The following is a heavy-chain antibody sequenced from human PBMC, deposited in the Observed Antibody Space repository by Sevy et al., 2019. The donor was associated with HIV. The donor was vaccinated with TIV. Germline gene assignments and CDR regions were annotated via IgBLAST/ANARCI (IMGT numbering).Heavy chain of an antibody. CDR1: GFTFTLYA. V-gene: IGHV3-30-3*01. CDR3: AGAAVEYCTDDCYHRFDY. J-gene: IGHJ4*02. CDR2: ISYSGTNK. D-gene: IGHD2-21*02. Sequence: GESLKISCAASGFTFTLYAIHWVRQAPGKGLEWVALISYSGTNKYYADSVKGRFTISRDDSKNTAYLQMNNLRTDDTAVYYCAGAAVEYCTDDCYHRFDYWGQGTQVTVSS.